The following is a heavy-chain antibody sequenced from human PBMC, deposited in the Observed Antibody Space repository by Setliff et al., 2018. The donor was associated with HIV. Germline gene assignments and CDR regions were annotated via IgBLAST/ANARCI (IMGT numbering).Heavy chain of an antibody. CDR2: ISNSGST. D-gene: IGHD3-10*01. CDR1: GGSISSGGHY. CDR3: ARVPSGLWFGKWGN. J-gene: IGHJ4*02. V-gene: IGHV4-31*03. Sequence: SETLSLTCSVSGGSISSGGHYWNWIRQHPGRGLEWIGYISNSGSTYYNPSLKGRLTISVDPSKNHLSLNLTSVTAADTAVYYCARVPSGLWFGKWGNWGQGTLVTVSS.